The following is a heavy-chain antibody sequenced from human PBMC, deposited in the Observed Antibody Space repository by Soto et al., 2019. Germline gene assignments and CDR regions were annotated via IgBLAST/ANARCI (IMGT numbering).Heavy chain of an antibody. CDR3: ARSQEYSSGWYNSFDP. V-gene: IGHV1-69*01. D-gene: IGHD6-19*01. Sequence: QVQLVQSGAEVKKPGSSVKVSCTASGGTFTNYSVNWLRQAPGQGLEWLGGIVPLFGTTNYAQKFRGRVTITADESTNTAYMDLRSLRSEDTAIYYCARSQEYSSGWYNSFDPWGQGTLVTVSS. CDR2: IVPLFGTT. J-gene: IGHJ5*02. CDR1: GGTFTNYS.